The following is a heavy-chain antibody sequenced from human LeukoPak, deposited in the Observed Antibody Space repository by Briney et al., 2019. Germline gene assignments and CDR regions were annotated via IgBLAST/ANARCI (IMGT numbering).Heavy chain of an antibody. CDR3: AKDLLAMIVVVIPYYFDY. D-gene: IGHD3-22*01. V-gene: IGHV3-30*02. J-gene: IGHJ4*02. Sequence: PGGSLRLSCAASGFTFSSYGMHWVRQGPGKGLEWVAFIRYDGSNKYYADSVKGRFTISRDNSKNTLYLQMNSLRAEDTAVYYCAKDLLAMIVVVIPYYFDYWGQGTLVTVSS. CDR1: GFTFSSYG. CDR2: IRYDGSNK.